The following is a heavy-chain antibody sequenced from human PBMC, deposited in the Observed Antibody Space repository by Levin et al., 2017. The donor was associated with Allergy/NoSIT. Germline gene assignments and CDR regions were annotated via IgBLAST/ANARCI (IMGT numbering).Heavy chain of an antibody. CDR1: GYTFTDYY. J-gene: IGHJ4*01. CDR3: AKALSGGDDDY. CDR2: IKSKTGDT. D-gene: IGHD2-21*01. Sequence: ASVKVSCKASGYTFTDYYIHWVRQAPGQGLEWMGRIKSKTGDTNYAQKFQGRVTMTRDTSISTAFLELGSLKSDDTAIYFCAKALSGGDDDYWGHGTLVIVSS. V-gene: IGHV1-2*06.